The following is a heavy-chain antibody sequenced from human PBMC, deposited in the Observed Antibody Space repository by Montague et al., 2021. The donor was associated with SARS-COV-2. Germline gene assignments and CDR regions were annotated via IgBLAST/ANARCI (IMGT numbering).Heavy chain of an antibody. CDR1: GASISSSKYY. Sequence: SETLSLTCTVSGASISSSKYYWGWIRQPPGKGLDWVATIHYSGSTYYXPSLKSRLTISVVTSKDQFSLRLSSVTAADTAVYYCARGDFGVVIIPYYYYDMDVWGQGTTVAVSS. J-gene: IGHJ6*02. CDR2: IHYSGST. D-gene: IGHD3-3*01. CDR3: ARGDFGVVIIPYYYYDMDV. V-gene: IGHV4-39*01.